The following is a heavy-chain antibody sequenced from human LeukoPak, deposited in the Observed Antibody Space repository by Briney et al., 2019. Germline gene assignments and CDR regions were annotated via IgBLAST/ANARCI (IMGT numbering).Heavy chain of an antibody. D-gene: IGHD4-11*01. CDR2: MNPNSGNT. Sequence: GASVKVSCKASGYTFTGYYMHWVRQAPGQGLEWMGWMNPNSGNTGYAQKFQGRVTMTRNTSISTAYMELSSLRSEDTAVYYCASPTVDAALGYWGQGTLVTVSS. CDR1: GYTFTGYY. CDR3: ASPTVDAALGY. V-gene: IGHV1-8*02. J-gene: IGHJ4*02.